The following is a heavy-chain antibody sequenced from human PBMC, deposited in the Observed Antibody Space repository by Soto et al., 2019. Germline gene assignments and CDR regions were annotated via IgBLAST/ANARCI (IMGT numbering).Heavy chain of an antibody. J-gene: IGHJ4*02. Sequence: SETLSLTCSLSGGSIGSYYWSWIRQPPGKGLEWIGEIYHSGSTNYNPSLKSRVTISVDKSKNQFSLKLSSVTAADTAVYYCARVGGIVDYWGQGTLVTVSS. CDR2: IYHSGST. D-gene: IGHD6-13*01. CDR1: GGSIGSYY. V-gene: IGHV4-34*01. CDR3: ARVGGIVDY.